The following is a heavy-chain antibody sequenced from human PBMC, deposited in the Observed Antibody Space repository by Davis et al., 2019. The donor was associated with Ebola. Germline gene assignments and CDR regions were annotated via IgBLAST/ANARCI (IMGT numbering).Heavy chain of an antibody. CDR1: GGSISSYY. CDR2: IYHSGST. CDR3: ARRASNYNYFDY. D-gene: IGHD4-11*01. Sequence: SETLSLTCTVSGGSISSYYWGWIRQPPGKGLEWIGSIYHSGSTYYNPSLKSRVTISVDRSKNPFSLKLSSVTAADSAVYYCARRASNYNYFDYWGQGTLVTVSS. J-gene: IGHJ4*02. V-gene: IGHV4-38-2*02.